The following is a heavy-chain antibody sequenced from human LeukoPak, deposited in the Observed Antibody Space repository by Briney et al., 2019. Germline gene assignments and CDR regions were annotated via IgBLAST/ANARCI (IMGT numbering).Heavy chain of an antibody. D-gene: IGHD3-22*01. Sequence: SQTLSLTCTVSGGSIRSGSYYWSWIRQPAGKVLEWIGRIYTSGSTNYNPSLKSRVTISVDTSKNQFSLKLSSVTAADTAVYYCARDLTRGYLGSGNWFDPWGQGTLVTVSS. CDR3: ARDLTRGYLGSGNWFDP. J-gene: IGHJ5*02. CDR2: IYTSGST. CDR1: GGSIRSGSYY. V-gene: IGHV4-61*02.